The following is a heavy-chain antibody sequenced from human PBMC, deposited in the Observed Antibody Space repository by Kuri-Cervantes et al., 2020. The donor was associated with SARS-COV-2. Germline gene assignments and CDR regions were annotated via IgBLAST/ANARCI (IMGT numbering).Heavy chain of an antibody. CDR1: GGSISSGGYS. J-gene: IGHJ5*02. Sequence: TLSLTCAVSGGSISSGGYSWSWIRQPPGKGLEWIGYIYHSGSTYYNPSLKSRVTISVDRSKNQFSLKLSSVTAADTAVYYCARVHARGWFDPWGQGTLVTVSS. D-gene: IGHD6-6*01. V-gene: IGHV4-30-2*01. CDR2: IYHSGST. CDR3: ARVHARGWFDP.